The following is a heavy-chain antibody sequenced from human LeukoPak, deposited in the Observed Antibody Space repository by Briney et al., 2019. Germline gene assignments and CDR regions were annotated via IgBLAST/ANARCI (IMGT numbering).Heavy chain of an antibody. CDR1: GFTFSSYG. J-gene: IGHJ4*02. CDR2: VWFDGSKK. V-gene: IGHV3-33*01. CDR3: ARGYGNSGYNYFDY. D-gene: IGHD2/OR15-2a*01. Sequence: PGRSLRLSCAASGFTFSSYGMHWVRQAPGKGLEWVAGVWFDGSKKSYADSVKGRFTTSRDSSKNTPSLQMNSLRSEDTAVYYCARGYGNSGYNYFDYWGQGTLLTVSS.